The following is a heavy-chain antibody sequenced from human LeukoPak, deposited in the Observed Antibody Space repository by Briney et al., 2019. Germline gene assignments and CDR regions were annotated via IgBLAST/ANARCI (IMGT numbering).Heavy chain of an antibody. CDR3: ARDMRLWIGGSYYYYGMDV. CDR1: GFTFGSYW. D-gene: IGHD3-16*01. J-gene: IGHJ6*02. Sequence: PGGSLRLSCAASGFTFGSYWMHWVRQAPGKGLVWVSRINSDGSSTSYADSVKGRFTISRDNAKNTLYLQMNSLRAEDTAVYYCARDMRLWIGGSYYYYGMDVWGQGTTVTVSS. V-gene: IGHV3-74*01. CDR2: INSDGSST.